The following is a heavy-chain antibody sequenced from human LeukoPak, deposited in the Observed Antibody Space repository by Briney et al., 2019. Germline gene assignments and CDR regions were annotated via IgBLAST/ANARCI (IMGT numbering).Heavy chain of an antibody. D-gene: IGHD3-10*01. J-gene: IGHJ4*02. CDR2: SQNSGCT. Sequence: SETLSLTCTVSGGSISYYYWSWIRQPPGKGLEWIGYSQNSGCTNCNPSLKSRVTISVDTSKNQFSLKLSSVTAADTAIYYCARDYSGSLDYWGQGILVTVTS. V-gene: IGHV4-59*01. CDR1: GGSISYYY. CDR3: ARDYSGSLDY.